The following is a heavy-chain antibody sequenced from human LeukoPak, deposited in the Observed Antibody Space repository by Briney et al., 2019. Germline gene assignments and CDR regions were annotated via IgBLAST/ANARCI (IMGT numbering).Heavy chain of an antibody. CDR3: VRENQLRC. CDR1: GFTFSSYW. CDR2: VKPDGSDN. D-gene: IGHD5-12*01. J-gene: IGHJ4*02. V-gene: IGHV3-7*01. Sequence: GGSLRLSCEASGFTFSSYWMNWVRQVPGKGLEWVASVKPDGSDNFYVDSVEGRFTISRDNARYSLFLQMNSLRVEDTAVDYCVRENQLRCWGQGTLVSVSS.